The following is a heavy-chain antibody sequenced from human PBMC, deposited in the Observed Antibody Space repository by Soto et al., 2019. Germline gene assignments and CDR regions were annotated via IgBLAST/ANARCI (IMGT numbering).Heavy chain of an antibody. CDR1: GFTFSEYA. CDR2: VSGSGDGT. V-gene: IGHV3-23*01. J-gene: IGHJ6*04. CDR3: AKDVDEVLPYYGMDV. Sequence: EVEILESGGALVQPGGSLRLSCSVSGFTFSEYAMNWVRHAPGKGLEWISAVSGSGDGTFYPDSVKVRFTISRDNFKNTDYMEKDSLTVDDTAVYYGAKDVDEVLPYYGMDVWGGGATGTVSS.